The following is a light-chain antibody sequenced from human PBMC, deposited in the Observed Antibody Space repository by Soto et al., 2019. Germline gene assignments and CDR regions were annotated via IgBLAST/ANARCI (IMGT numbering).Light chain of an antibody. CDR2: AAS. CDR3: QQSYSTPLYT. V-gene: IGKV1-39*01. CDR1: QSISSS. Sequence: DIQLTQSPSSLSASLGDRVTITCRASQSISSSLNWYQQKPGKAPTVLIYAASTLQSGVPSRFSGSGSGTDFTLSISSLQPEDFATYYCQQSYSTPLYTFGHGTKLEIK. J-gene: IGKJ2*01.